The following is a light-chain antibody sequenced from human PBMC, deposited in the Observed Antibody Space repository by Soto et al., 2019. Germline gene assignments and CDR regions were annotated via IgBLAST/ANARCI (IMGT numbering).Light chain of an antibody. Sequence: EIVMTQSLATLSVSPGERATLSCRASQSISSELAWYQQRPGQPPRLLIYGASTRATGVPDRFTGSGSGSDFTLTIRGLQSEDFAVYYCQQGHNWPLTFGQGTRLEI. CDR2: GAS. J-gene: IGKJ2*01. CDR1: QSISSE. CDR3: QQGHNWPLT. V-gene: IGKV3-15*01.